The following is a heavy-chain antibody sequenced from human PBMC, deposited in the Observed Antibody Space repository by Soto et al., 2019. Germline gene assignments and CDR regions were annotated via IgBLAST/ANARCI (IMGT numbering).Heavy chain of an antibody. CDR1: GGSFSGYY. V-gene: IGHV4-34*01. CDR2: INHSGST. J-gene: IGHJ6*02. CDR3: ARRGYGSGSYPYYYNYYGMDV. D-gene: IGHD3-10*01. Sequence: PSETLSLTCAVYGGSFSGYYWSWIRQPPGKGLEWIGEINHSGSTNYNPSLKSRVTISVDTSKNQFSLKLSSVTAADTAVYYCARRGYGSGSYPYYYNYYGMDVWGQGTTVT.